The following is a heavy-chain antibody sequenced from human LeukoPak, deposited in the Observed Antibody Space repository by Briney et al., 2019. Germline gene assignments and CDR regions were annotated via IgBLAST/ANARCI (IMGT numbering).Heavy chain of an antibody. V-gene: IGHV1-2*02. Sequence: ASVNVSCKASGYTFTGYYMHWVRQAPGQGLEWMGWINPNSGGTNYAQKFQGRVTMTRDTSTSTVYMELSSLRSEDTAVYYCKTNDYWGQGTLVTVSS. CDR1: GYTFTGYY. D-gene: IGHD1/OR15-1a*01. CDR3: KTNDY. CDR2: INPNSGGT. J-gene: IGHJ4*02.